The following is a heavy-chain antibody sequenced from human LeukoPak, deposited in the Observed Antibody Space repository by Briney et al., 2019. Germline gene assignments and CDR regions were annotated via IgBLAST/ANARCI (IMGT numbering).Heavy chain of an antibody. CDR3: ARASRVHDY. V-gene: IGHV4-59*01. CDR1: GCSISSSY. Sequence: SETLSLTCTVSGCSISSSYWSWIRQPPGKGLEWIGYIYYSGNTNYNPSLKSRVTISVDTSKNQFSLKLTSVTAADTAVYYCARASRVHDYGGQGTVVTVSS. J-gene: IGHJ4*02. CDR2: IYYSGNT. D-gene: IGHD6-6*01.